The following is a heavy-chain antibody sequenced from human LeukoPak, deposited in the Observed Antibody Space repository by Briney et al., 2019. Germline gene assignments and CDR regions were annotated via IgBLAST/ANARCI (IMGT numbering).Heavy chain of an antibody. CDR1: GGSISSYY. Sequence: SETLSLTCTVSGGSISSYYWSWIRQPPGKGLEWIGYIYYSGSTYYNPSLKSRVTISVDTSKNQFSLKLSSVTAADTAVYYCAREHYYDSSGWFDPWGQGTLVTVSS. J-gene: IGHJ5*02. CDR2: IYYSGST. D-gene: IGHD3-22*01. CDR3: AREHYYDSSGWFDP. V-gene: IGHV4-30-4*01.